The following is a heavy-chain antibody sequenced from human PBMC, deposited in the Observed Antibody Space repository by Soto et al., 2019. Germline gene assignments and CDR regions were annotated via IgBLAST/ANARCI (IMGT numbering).Heavy chain of an antibody. CDR3: ARLSSIAAYYYYSMDV. D-gene: IGHD6-6*01. Sequence: QVPLVQSGAEVKKPGASVKVSCKASGYTFTSYDINWVRQATGQGLEWMGWMNPNGGNTGYAQKFQGRVTMTRNTSISTAYMELSSLRSEDTAVYYCARLSSIAAYYYYSMDVWGQGTKVAVSS. J-gene: IGHJ6*02. V-gene: IGHV1-8*01. CDR1: GYTFTSYD. CDR2: MNPNGGNT.